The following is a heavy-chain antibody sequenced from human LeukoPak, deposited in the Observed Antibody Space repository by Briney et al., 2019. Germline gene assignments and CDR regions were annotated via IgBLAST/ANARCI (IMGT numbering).Heavy chain of an antibody. V-gene: IGHV1-69*05. CDR1: GGTFSSYA. Sequence: SVKVSCKASGGTFSSYAISWVRQAPGQGLEWMGRIIPTFGTANYAQKFQGRVTITTDESTSTAYMELSSLRSEDTAVYYCARGWWDWNDAGDWFDPWGQGTLVTVSS. CDR3: ARGWWDWNDAGDWFDP. D-gene: IGHD1-1*01. CDR2: IIPTFGTA. J-gene: IGHJ5*02.